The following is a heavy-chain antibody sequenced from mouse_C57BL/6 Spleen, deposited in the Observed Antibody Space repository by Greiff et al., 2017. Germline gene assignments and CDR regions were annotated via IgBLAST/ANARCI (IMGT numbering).Heavy chain of an antibody. CDR1: GYTFTSYW. Sequence: VQLQQPGAELVKPGASVKLSCKASGYTFTSYWMHWVKQRPGQGLEWIGMIHPNSGSTNYNEKFKSKATLTVDKSSSTAYMPLISLTSEDSAVYYLARSEDYYAAYAMDYWGQGTSVTVSS. CDR3: ARSEDYYAAYAMDY. J-gene: IGHJ4*01. CDR2: IHPNSGST. D-gene: IGHD1-1*01. V-gene: IGHV1-64*01.